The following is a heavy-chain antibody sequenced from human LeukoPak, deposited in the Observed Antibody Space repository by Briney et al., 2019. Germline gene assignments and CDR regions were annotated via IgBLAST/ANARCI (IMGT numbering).Heavy chain of an antibody. J-gene: IGHJ4*02. Sequence: GGSLRLSCAASGFTVSSNYMSWVRQAPGKGLEWVSVIYSGGSTYYADSVKGRFTISRDNSKNTLYLQMNSLRAEDTAVYYCARDRRGWLVPLDYWGQGTLVTVSS. D-gene: IGHD6-19*01. CDR2: IYSGGST. CDR1: GFTVSSNY. CDR3: ARDRRGWLVPLDY. V-gene: IGHV3-66*01.